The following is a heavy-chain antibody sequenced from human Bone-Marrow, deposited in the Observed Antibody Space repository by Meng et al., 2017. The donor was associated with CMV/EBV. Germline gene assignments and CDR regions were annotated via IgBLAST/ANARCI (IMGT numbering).Heavy chain of an antibody. J-gene: IGHJ4*02. CDR1: EYTFTSYG. V-gene: IGHV1-18*01. CDR3: ATGPTHENFDF. D-gene: IGHD2/OR15-2a*01. Sequence: ASVKVSCKASEYTFTSYGINWLRQAPGQGLEWMGWISPYNGDTNYAPSLQARVTLTADTSTRTAYMDLRSLRSDDTAVYYCATGPTHENFDFWGQGNRVHGAS. CDR2: ISPYNGDT.